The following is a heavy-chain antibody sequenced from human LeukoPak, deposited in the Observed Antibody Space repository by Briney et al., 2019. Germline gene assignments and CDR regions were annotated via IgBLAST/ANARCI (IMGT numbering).Heavy chain of an antibody. CDR3: TGGVDYGSGYLIGY. Sequence: ASVKVSCKASGYTFTGYYMHWVRQAPGQGLEWMGWINPNSGGTNYAQKFQGRVTMTRDTSISTTYMELSSLRSDDTAVYYCTGGVDYGSGYLIGYWGQGTLVTVSS. CDR1: GYTFTGYY. V-gene: IGHV1-2*02. CDR2: INPNSGGT. D-gene: IGHD3-10*01. J-gene: IGHJ4*02.